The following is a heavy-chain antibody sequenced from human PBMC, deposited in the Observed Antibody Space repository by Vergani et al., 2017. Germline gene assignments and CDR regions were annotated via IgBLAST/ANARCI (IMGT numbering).Heavy chain of an antibody. CDR3: ARDRVSWDDAFDI. J-gene: IGHJ3*02. CDR2: ISSSSSYI. Sequence: EVQLVESGGGLVKPGGSLRLSCAASGFTFSSYSMNWVRQAPGKGLAWVSSISSSSSYIYYADSVKGRFTISRDNAKNSLYLQMNSLRAEDTAVYYCARDRVSWDDAFDIWGQGTMVTVSS. CDR1: GFTFSSYS. D-gene: IGHD1-26*01. V-gene: IGHV3-21*01.